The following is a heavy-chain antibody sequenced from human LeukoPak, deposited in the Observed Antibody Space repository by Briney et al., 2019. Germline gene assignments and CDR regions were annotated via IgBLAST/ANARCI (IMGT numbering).Heavy chain of an antibody. V-gene: IGHV4-34*01. D-gene: IGHD3-10*01. CDR3: ARGPNYYGSGSYRRRAREFDY. CDR1: GGSFSGYY. Sequence: SETLSLICAVYGGSFSGYYWSWIRQPPGKGLEWIGEINHSGSTNYNPSLKSRVTISVDTSKNQFSLKLSSVTAADTAVYYCARGPNYYGSGSYRRRAREFDYWGQGTLVTVSS. J-gene: IGHJ4*02. CDR2: INHSGST.